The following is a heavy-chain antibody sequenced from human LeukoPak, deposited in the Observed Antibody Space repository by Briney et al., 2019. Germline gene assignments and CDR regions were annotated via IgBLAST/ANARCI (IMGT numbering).Heavy chain of an antibody. V-gene: IGHV3-23*01. D-gene: IGHD1-26*01. Sequence: GGSLRLSCAASGFTFSSYTMNWVRQAPGKGLEWVSGISSSGGSTYYAGSVKGRFTISRDNSKNTLYLQMNSLRAEDTAVYYCARDEYSGSSYDYWGQGTLVTVSS. CDR3: ARDEYSGSSYDY. CDR1: GFTFSSYT. CDR2: ISSSGGST. J-gene: IGHJ4*02.